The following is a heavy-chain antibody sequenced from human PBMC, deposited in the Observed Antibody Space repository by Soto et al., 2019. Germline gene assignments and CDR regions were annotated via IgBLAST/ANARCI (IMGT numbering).Heavy chain of an antibody. D-gene: IGHD1-20*01. V-gene: IGHV3-30-3*01. J-gene: IGHJ6*02. CDR1: GFTFSSYA. Sequence: QVQLVESGGGVVQPGRSLRLSCAASGFTFSSYAMHWVRQAPGKGLEWVAVISYDGSNKYYADSVKGRFTISRDNSKNTLYLQMNSLRAEDTAVYYCARDLITGTTLGYYYGIDVWGQGTTVTVSS. CDR3: ARDLITGTTLGYYYGIDV. CDR2: ISYDGSNK.